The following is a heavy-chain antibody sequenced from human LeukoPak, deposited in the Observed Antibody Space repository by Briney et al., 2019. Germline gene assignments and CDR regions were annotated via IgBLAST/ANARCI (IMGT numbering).Heavy chain of an antibody. CDR2: VSGSGSST. J-gene: IGHJ4*02. D-gene: IGHD6-13*01. CDR3: AKSRVSSWGAIDY. CDR1: GFTFSSSA. Sequence: GGSLRLSCAASGFTFSSSAMSWVRQVPGKGLEWVSGVSGSGSSTFYADSVKGRFTISRDNSKNILYLQMNSLRVEDTAVYYCAKSRVSSWGAIDYWGQGTLLTVSS. V-gene: IGHV3-23*01.